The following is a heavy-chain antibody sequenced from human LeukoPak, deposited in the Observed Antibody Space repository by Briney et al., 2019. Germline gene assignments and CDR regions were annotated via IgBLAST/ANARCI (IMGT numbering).Heavy chain of an antibody. V-gene: IGHV3-11*01. CDR2: ISSGGGTI. Sequence: GGSLRLSCAASGFIFNDYHMSWIRQAPGKGLEWVSYISSGGGTIYYADSVKGRFTISRDNAKNSLYLQMNSLRAEDTAVYYCARDFYANYNWFDPWGQGTLVTVSS. CDR3: ARDFYANYNWFDP. J-gene: IGHJ5*02. CDR1: GFIFNDYH. D-gene: IGHD2/OR15-2a*01.